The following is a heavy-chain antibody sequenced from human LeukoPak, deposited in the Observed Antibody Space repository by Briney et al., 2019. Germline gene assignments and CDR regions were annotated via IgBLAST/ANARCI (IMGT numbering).Heavy chain of an antibody. CDR3: AKEVPGRYYDSSGYPFQN. V-gene: IGHV3-7*03. CDR1: GYTFSSYW. Sequence: GGSLRLSCAASGYTFSSYWMSWVRQAPGKGLEWVANIKQDGSEKYYVDSVKGRFTISRDNAKNSLYLQMNSLRAEDTAVYYCAKEVPGRYYDSSGYPFQNWGQGTLVTVPS. CDR2: IKQDGSEK. D-gene: IGHD3-22*01. J-gene: IGHJ1*01.